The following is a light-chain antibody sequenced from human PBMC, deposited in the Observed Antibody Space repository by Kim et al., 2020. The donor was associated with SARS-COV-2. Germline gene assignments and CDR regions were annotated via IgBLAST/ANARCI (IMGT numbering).Light chain of an antibody. J-gene: IGKJ1*01. CDR2: HSS. CDR1: QGITKY. CDR3: QKYNSAPQT. Sequence: ASVGDRVTITCRASQGITKYLAWYQQKPGKVPKLLIYHSSALQSGVPSRFSGSGSGTDFTLTISSLQPEDVATYYCQKYNSAPQTFGQGTKVDIK. V-gene: IGKV1-27*01.